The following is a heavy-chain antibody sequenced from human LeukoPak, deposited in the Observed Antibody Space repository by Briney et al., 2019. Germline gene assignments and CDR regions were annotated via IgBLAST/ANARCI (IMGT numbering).Heavy chain of an antibody. CDR3: ARIRAITMVRGVPWFDP. J-gene: IGHJ5*02. V-gene: IGHV4-38-2*02. CDR1: GYSISSGYY. CDR2: IYHSGST. Sequence: PSETLSLTCTVSGYSISSGYYWGWIRQPPGKGLEWIGSIYHSGSTNYNPSLKSRVTISVDTSKNQFSLKLSSVTAADTAVYYCARIRAITMVRGVPWFDPWGQGTLVTVSS. D-gene: IGHD3-10*01.